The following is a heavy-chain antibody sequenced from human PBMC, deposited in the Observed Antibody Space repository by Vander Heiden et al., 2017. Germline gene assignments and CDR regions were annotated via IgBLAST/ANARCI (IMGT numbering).Heavy chain of an antibody. V-gene: IGHV3-33*01. J-gene: IGHJ3*02. CDR1: GCTFSSYG. D-gene: IGHD1-26*01. Sequence: VPLVESGRGVVQPGRSLRLPCAASGCTFSSYGLHWVRQAPGKGLEWVAVIWYDGSNKYYADSVKGRFTISRDNSKNTLYLQMNSLRAEDTAVYYCARGEWEPAGFDIWGQGTMVTVSS. CDR3: ARGEWEPAGFDI. CDR2: IWYDGSNK.